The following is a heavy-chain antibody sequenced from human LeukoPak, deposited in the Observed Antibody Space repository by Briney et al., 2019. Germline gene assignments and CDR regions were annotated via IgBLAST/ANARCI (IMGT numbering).Heavy chain of an antibody. V-gene: IGHV3-48*01. J-gene: IGHJ4*02. CDR1: GFTFSSYS. CDR3: AREPEGYTTPGYFDY. CDR2: ISSSSSNI. D-gene: IGHD3-16*02. Sequence: GGSLRLSCAASGFTFSSYSMNWVRQAPGKGLEWVSYISSSSSNIYYADSVKGRFTISRDNAKNSLYLQMNSLRAEDTAVYYCAREPEGYTTPGYFDYWGQGALVSVSS.